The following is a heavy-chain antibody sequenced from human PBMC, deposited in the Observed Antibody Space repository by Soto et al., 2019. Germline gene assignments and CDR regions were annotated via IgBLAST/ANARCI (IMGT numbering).Heavy chain of an antibody. D-gene: IGHD3-9*01. Sequence: GGSLSLSCAASGFTVSSNYMSWVRQAPGKGLEWVSVIYSGGSTYYADSVKGRFTISRDNSKNTLYLQMNSLRAEDTAVYYCARRLTGENYYYYGMDVWGQGTTVTVSS. J-gene: IGHJ6*02. CDR3: ARRLTGENYYYYGMDV. V-gene: IGHV3-53*01. CDR1: GFTVSSNY. CDR2: IYSGGST.